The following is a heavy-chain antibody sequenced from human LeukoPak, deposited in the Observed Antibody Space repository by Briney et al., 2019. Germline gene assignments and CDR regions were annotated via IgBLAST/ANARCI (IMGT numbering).Heavy chain of an antibody. Sequence: PGGSLRLSCAASGFTFSSYWMSWVRQAPGKGLEWVSSISSSSSYIYYADSVKGRFTTSRDNAKNSLYLQMNSLRAEDTAVYYCARGEWSSGWNSYWYFDLWGRGTLVTVSS. V-gene: IGHV3-21*01. CDR1: GFTFSSYW. D-gene: IGHD6-19*01. CDR3: ARGEWSSGWNSYWYFDL. J-gene: IGHJ2*01. CDR2: ISSSSSYI.